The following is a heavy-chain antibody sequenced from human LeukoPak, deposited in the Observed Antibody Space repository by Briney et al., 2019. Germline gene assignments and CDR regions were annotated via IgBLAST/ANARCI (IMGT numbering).Heavy chain of an antibody. CDR1: GFTFSSYA. CDR3: AKEATIFGVVIITPFFDY. D-gene: IGHD3-3*01. Sequence: GGSLRLSCAASGFTFSSYAMSWVRQAPGKGLEWVSAISGSGGSTYYADSVKGRFTISRDNSKNTLYLQMNSLRAEDTAVYYCAKEATIFGVVIITPFFDYWGQGTLVTASS. V-gene: IGHV3-23*01. J-gene: IGHJ4*02. CDR2: ISGSGGST.